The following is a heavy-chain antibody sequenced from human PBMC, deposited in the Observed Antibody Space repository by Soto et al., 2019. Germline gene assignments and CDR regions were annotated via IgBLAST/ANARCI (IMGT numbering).Heavy chain of an antibody. J-gene: IGHJ4*02. D-gene: IGHD2-2*01. CDR2: IYYSGST. V-gene: IGHV4-31*03. CDR3: ARSSTSANYFDY. CDR1: GGSISSGGYY. Sequence: QVQLQESGPGLVKPSQTLSLTCTVSGGSISSGGYYWSWIRQHPGKGLEWIGYIYYSGSTYYNPSLKCRVXXXVXXSKTQFSLKLSSVTAADTAVYYCARSSTSANYFDYWGQGTLVTVSS.